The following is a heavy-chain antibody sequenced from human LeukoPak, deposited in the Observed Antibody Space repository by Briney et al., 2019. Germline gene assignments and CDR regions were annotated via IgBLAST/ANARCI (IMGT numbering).Heavy chain of an antibody. CDR3: AKDPHTSRIPMTVVDFDY. V-gene: IGHV3-23*01. Sequence: GGSLRLSCAGSGFTFSDYAMSWVRQAPGKGLEWVSAICGSGGSTYYADSVKGRFTISRDNSKNTLYLQMNSLRAEDTAEYYGAKDPHTSRIPMTVVDFDYWGQGTLVTVSS. D-gene: IGHD3-22*01. J-gene: IGHJ4*02. CDR2: ICGSGGST. CDR1: GFTFSDYA.